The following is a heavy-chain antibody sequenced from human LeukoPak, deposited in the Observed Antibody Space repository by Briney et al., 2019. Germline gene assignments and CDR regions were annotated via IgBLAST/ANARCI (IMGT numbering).Heavy chain of an antibody. CDR2: IYHSGST. Sequence: SETLSLTCTVSGGSISSGGYYWSWIRQPPGKGLEWIGYIYHSGSTYYNPSLKSRVTISVDRSKNQFSLKLSSVTAADTAVYYCARHVRSVAAAGTWGQGTLVTVSS. J-gene: IGHJ5*02. D-gene: IGHD6-13*01. CDR3: ARHVRSVAAAGT. V-gene: IGHV4-30-2*01. CDR1: GGSISSGGYY.